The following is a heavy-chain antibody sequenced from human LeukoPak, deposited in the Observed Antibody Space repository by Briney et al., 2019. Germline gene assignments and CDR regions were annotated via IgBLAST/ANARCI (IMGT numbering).Heavy chain of an antibody. Sequence: GGSLRLSCAASGFTFSTYAMAWVRKAPGNGLEWVSSITGSGDYTYYADSVKGRFTISRDNSKNTLYLQMNSLRAEDTAVYYCAKNMVAARPDAFDIWGQGTMVTVSS. CDR3: AKNMVAARPDAFDI. CDR2: ITGSGDYT. CDR1: GFTFSTYA. V-gene: IGHV3-23*01. J-gene: IGHJ3*02. D-gene: IGHD6-6*01.